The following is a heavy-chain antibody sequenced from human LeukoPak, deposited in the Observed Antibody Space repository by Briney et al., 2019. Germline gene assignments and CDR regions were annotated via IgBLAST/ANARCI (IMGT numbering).Heavy chain of an antibody. CDR1: GFSLSSSN. V-gene: IGHV3-21*01. D-gene: IGHD4-17*01. J-gene: IGHJ4*02. CDR2: ITGDAYI. Sequence: GGSLRLSCAASGFSLSSSNLNWFRQGPGKGLEWVSSITGDAYIYYADSLKGRFSISRDNAKNSVFLQMISLRAEDTAVYYCARADYGDYGVDFWGQGTLVTVSS. CDR3: ARADYGDYGVDF.